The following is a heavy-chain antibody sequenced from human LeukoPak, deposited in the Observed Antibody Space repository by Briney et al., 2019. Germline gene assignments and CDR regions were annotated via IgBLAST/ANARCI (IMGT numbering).Heavy chain of an antibody. CDR2: ISAYNGNT. CDR3: AGGYYDILTGYLIPGDW. Sequence: ASVKVSCKASGYTFTSYGISWVRQAPGQGLEWMGWISAYNGNTNYAQKLQGRVTMTTDTSTSTAYMELRSLRSDDAAVYYCAGGYYDILTGYLIPGDWWGQGTLVTVSS. D-gene: IGHD3-9*01. J-gene: IGHJ4*02. CDR1: GYTFTSYG. V-gene: IGHV1-18*01.